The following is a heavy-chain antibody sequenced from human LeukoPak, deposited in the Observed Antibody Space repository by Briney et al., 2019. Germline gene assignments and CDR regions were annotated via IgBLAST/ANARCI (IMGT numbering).Heavy chain of an antibody. V-gene: IGHV3-23*01. CDR1: GFTFSSDA. CDR3: AKGPLLYSGSHPYY. D-gene: IGHD1-26*01. Sequence: PGGSLRLSCAASGFTFSSDAMTWVRQAPGEGLEWVSTITGSDDTTYYADSVKGRFTISRDYSKNTVHLQLNNLRAEDTAMYYCAKGPLLYSGSHPYYWAQGTLVTVSS. J-gene: IGHJ4*02. CDR2: ITGSDDTT.